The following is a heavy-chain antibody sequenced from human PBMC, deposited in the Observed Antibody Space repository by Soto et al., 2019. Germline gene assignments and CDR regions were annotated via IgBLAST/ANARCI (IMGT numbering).Heavy chain of an antibody. CDR3: ARPYCSSTSCPSSPFDY. CDR1: GFTFSSYA. CDR2: ISSSGSTI. V-gene: IGHV3-48*03. J-gene: IGHJ4*02. D-gene: IGHD2-2*01. Sequence: EVQLLESGGGLVQPGGSLRLSCAASGFTFSSYAMSWVRQAPGKGLEWVSYISSSGSTIYYADSVKGRFTISRDNAKNSLYLQMNSLRAEDTAVYYCARPYCSSTSCPSSPFDYWGQGTLATVSS.